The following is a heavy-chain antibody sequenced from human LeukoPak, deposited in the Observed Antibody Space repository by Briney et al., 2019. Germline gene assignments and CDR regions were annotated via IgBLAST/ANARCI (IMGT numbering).Heavy chain of an antibody. CDR1: GGSISSTGYY. D-gene: IGHD6-6*01. CDR2: IYYSGST. V-gene: IGHV4-39*01. Sequence: SETLSLTCIVSGGSISSTGYYWGWIRQPPGKGLEWIGSIYYSGSTYYNPSLKSRVTISVDTSKNQFSLKLSSVTAADTAVYYCARQPWSSSSPDYWGQGTLVTVSS. CDR3: ARQPWSSSSPDY. J-gene: IGHJ4*02.